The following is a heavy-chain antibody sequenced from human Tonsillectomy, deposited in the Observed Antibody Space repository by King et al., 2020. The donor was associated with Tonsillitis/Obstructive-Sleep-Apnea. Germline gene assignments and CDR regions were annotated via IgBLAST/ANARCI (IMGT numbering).Heavy chain of an antibody. CDR1: GFTFSKYW. V-gene: IGHV3-7*04. Sequence: DVQLVESGGGLVQPGGSLRLSCAASGFTFSKYWMSWVRQAPGKGLEWGANIKQDGSEKYYVDSVKGRFTISRDNAKNSLYLQMNSLRVEETAVYYCARDVLEWLLLAFDIWGQGTMVTVSS. CDR3: ARDVLEWLLLAFDI. D-gene: IGHD3-3*01. J-gene: IGHJ3*02. CDR2: IKQDGSEK.